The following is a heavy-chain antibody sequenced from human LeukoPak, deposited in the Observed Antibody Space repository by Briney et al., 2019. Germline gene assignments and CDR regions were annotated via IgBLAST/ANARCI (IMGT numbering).Heavy chain of an antibody. V-gene: IGHV3-48*03. J-gene: IGHJ4*02. CDR3: ARAGTKWLRHPLRKIDY. CDR1: GFTFSSYE. CDR2: ISSSGSTI. D-gene: IGHD3-22*01. Sequence: GGSLRLSCAASGFTFSSYEMNWVRQAPGKGLEWVSYISSSGSTIYYADSVKGRFTISRDNAKNSLYLQMNSLRAEDTAVYYCARAGTKWLRHPLRKIDYWGQGTLVTVSS.